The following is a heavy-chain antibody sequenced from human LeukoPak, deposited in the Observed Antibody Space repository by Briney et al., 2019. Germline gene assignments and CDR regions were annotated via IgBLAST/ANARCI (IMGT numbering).Heavy chain of an antibody. CDR2: IHTSGTT. CDR1: GDSMGRYY. CDR3: ARHEPDDYVWGSYRPQQGYFDY. D-gene: IGHD3-16*02. V-gene: IGHV4-4*07. J-gene: IGHJ4*02. Sequence: NPSETLSLTCTVSGDSMGRYYWSFIRQPAGKGLEWIGRIHTSGTTWYNASLKSRVTISVDTSKNQFSLKLSSVTAADTAVYYCARHEPDDYVWGSYRPQQGYFDYWGQGTLVTVSS.